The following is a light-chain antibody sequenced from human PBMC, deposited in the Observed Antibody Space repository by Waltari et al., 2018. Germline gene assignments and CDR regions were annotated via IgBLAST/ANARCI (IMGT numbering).Light chain of an antibody. CDR2: SAS. Sequence: DIVMTQSPDSLAVSLGERATINCKSSQSVLYSYNNKNYFAWSQQKPGHPPKLLISSASTRESGVPDRFSGSGSGTDFTLTISSLQAEDVAVYYCQQYYSARTFGQGTKVEI. J-gene: IGKJ1*01. CDR1: QSVLYSYNNKNY. V-gene: IGKV4-1*01. CDR3: QQYYSART.